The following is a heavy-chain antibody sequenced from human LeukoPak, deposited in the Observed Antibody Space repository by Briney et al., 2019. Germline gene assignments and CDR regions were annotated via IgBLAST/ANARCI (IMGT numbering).Heavy chain of an antibody. V-gene: IGHV3-33*01. CDR2: IWYDGSNK. CDR3: ARDGGSRGDLDY. J-gene: IGHJ4*02. CDR1: GFTFSSYG. Sequence: GRSLRLSCAASGFTFSSYGMHWVRQAPGKGLEWVAVIWYDGSNKYYADSVKGRFTISRDNSENTLYLQMNSLRAEDTAVYYCARDGGSRGDLDYWGQGTRVTVSS. D-gene: IGHD2-15*01.